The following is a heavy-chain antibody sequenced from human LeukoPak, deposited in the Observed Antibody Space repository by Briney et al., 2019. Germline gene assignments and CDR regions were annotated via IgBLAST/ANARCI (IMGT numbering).Heavy chain of an antibody. J-gene: IGHJ4*02. D-gene: IGHD1-1*01. V-gene: IGHV3-53*01. CDR1: GFTVSSNY. Sequence: PGGSLRLSCAASGFTVSSNYMSWVRQAPGKGLEWVSVIYSGGSTYYADSVKGRFTISRDNSKNTLYLQMNSLRAEDTAVYYCASILQLERRGYYFDYWGQGTLVTVSS. CDR3: ASILQLERRGYYFDY. CDR2: IYSGGST.